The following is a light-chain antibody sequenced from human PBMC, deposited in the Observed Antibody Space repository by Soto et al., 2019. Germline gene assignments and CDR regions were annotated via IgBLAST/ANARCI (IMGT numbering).Light chain of an antibody. Sequence: QAVVTQEPSLTVSPGGTDTLTCGSSTGAVTSGHWPHWFQQKPGQAPRTLIYDTDNKHPWTPARFSGSLLGGKAALTLSGAQPEDEGDYYCLVIFTGVGEVFGTGTKVTVL. V-gene: IGLV7-46*01. CDR1: TGAVTSGHW. CDR2: DTD. CDR3: LVIFTGVGEV. J-gene: IGLJ1*01.